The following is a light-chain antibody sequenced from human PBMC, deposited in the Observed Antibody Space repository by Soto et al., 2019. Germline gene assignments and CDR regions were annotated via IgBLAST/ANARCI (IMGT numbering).Light chain of an antibody. V-gene: IGLV2-8*01. Sequence: QSVLTQPPSASGSPGQSVTISCTGTSSDVGGYNYVSWYQQHPGKAPTLMIYEVSKWPSGVPDRFSGSKSGNTASLTVSGLQAEDEADYYCSSYAGSKGVFGGGTKVTVL. CDR3: SSYAGSKGV. J-gene: IGLJ2*01. CDR2: EVS. CDR1: SSDVGGYNY.